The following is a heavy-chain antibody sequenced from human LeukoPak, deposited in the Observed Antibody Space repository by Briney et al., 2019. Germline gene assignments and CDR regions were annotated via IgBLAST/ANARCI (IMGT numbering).Heavy chain of an antibody. Sequence: GGSLRLSCVASGFTFTKCAMSWIRQAPGKGLEWVAIITATGDTAYYADSVKGRFTISRDNSRNTVYMQMDSLRAEDTAIYYCAGDRNSXWYSPLDYWGQGSQVTVSP. J-gene: IGHJ4*02. CDR2: ITATGDTA. CDR1: GFTFTKCA. V-gene: IGHV3-23*01. CDR3: AGDRNSXWYSPLDY. D-gene: IGHD6-19*01.